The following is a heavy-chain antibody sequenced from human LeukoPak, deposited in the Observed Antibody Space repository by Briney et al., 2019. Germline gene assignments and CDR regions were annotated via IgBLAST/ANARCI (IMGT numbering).Heavy chain of an antibody. CDR1: GFTFSSYA. V-gene: IGHV4-34*01. J-gene: IGHJ6*03. CDR2: INHSGST. D-gene: IGHD3-10*01. Sequence: GSLRLSCAASGFTFSSYAMSWVRQAPGKGLEWIGEINHSGSTNYNPSLKSRVTISVDTSKNQFSLKLSSVTAADTAVYYCASAYMVRGVYYMDVWGKGTTVTVSS. CDR3: ASAYMVRGVYYMDV.